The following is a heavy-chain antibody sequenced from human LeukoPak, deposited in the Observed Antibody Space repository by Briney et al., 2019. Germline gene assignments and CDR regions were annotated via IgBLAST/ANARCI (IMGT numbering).Heavy chain of an antibody. V-gene: IGHV1-3*01. Sequence: ASVKVSCKASGYTFTSYAMHWVRQAPRQRLEWMGWINAGNGNTKYSQKFQGRVTITRDTSASTAYMELSSLRSEDTAVYYCARLDTYYGMDVWGQGTTVTVSS. CDR1: GYTFTSYA. D-gene: IGHD5-18*01. J-gene: IGHJ6*02. CDR2: INAGNGNT. CDR3: ARLDTYYGMDV.